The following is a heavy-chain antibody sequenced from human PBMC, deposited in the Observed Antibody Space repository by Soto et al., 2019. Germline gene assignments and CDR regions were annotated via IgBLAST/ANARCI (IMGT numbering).Heavy chain of an antibody. J-gene: IGHJ4*02. V-gene: IGHV3-21*01. Sequence: PGGSLRLSCAVSGFTFSSHAMHWVRQAPGKGLEWVSSISSSSSYIYYADSVKGRFAISRDNAKNSLYLQMNSLRAEDTAVYYCARDHCSSTSCYSPWGQGTLVTVSS. CDR2: ISSSSSYI. D-gene: IGHD2-2*01. CDR1: GFTFSSHA. CDR3: ARDHCSSTSCYSP.